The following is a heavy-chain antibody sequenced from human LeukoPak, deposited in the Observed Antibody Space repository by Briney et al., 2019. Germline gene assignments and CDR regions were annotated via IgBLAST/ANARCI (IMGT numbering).Heavy chain of an antibody. Sequence: SETLSLTCAVYGGSFSGYYWSWIRQPPGKGLEWIGGINHSGSTNYNPSLKSRVTISVDTSKNQFSLKLSSVTAADTAVYYCARGTRSCFDYWGQGTLVTVSS. D-gene: IGHD1-26*01. CDR3: ARGTRSCFDY. CDR1: GGSFSGYY. J-gene: IGHJ4*02. CDR2: INHSGST. V-gene: IGHV4-34*01.